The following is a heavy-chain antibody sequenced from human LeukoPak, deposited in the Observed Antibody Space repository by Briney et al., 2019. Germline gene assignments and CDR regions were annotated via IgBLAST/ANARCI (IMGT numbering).Heavy chain of an antibody. V-gene: IGHV4-34*01. CDR1: GGSFSGYY. D-gene: IGHD3-10*01. CDR2: TNHSGST. Sequence: PSETLSLTCAVYGGSFSGYYWSWIRQPPGKGLEWVGETNHSGSTNYNPSLKSRVTISVDTSKNQFSLKLSSVTAADTAVYYCARGRWFGELFYRPGDSYFGYWSQGTLVTVSS. CDR3: ARGRWFGELFYRPGDSYFGY. J-gene: IGHJ4*02.